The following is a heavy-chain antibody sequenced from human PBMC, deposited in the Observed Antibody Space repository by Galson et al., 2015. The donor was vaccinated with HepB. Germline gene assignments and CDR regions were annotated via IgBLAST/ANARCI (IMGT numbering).Heavy chain of an antibody. D-gene: IGHD3-22*01. V-gene: IGHV3-15*01. CDR1: QFTFSDAW. J-gene: IGHJ5*02. Sequence: SLRLSCATSQFTFSDAWMTWVRQAPGKGLEWVGLIRTKSIGETTAYAAPVNGRFTISRDDSKNTLYLQMNSLKTEDTALYYCTAASKAVGITLGSWGQGTLVTVSS. CDR3: TAASKAVGITLGS. CDR2: IRTKSIGETT.